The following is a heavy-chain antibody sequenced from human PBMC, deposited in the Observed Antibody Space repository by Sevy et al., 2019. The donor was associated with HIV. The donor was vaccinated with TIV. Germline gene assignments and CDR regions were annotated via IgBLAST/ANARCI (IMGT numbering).Heavy chain of an antibody. J-gene: IGHJ6*02. CDR2: IRYDGSNK. CDR3: AKRHDYYYYGMDV. CDR1: GFTFSSYG. Sequence: GGSLRLSCAASGFTFSSYGMHWVRQAPGKGLEWVAFIRYDGSNKYYAHSVKGRFTISRDNSKNTLYLQMNSLRAEDTAVYYCAKRHDYYYYGMDVWGQGTTVTVSS. V-gene: IGHV3-30*02.